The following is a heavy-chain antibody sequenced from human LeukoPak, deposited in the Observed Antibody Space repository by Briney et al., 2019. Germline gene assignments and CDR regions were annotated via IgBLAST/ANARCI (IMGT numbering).Heavy chain of an antibody. J-gene: IGHJ4*02. CDR3: ARGEEFGEFFDY. Sequence: ASVKVSCKASGYTFTSYDINWVRQATGQGLEWMGWMNPNSGNTGYAQKFQGRVTMTRNTSISTAYMELSSLRSEDTAVYHCARGEEFGEFFDYWGQGTLVTVSS. CDR2: MNPNSGNT. D-gene: IGHD3-10*01. CDR1: GYTFTSYD. V-gene: IGHV1-8*01.